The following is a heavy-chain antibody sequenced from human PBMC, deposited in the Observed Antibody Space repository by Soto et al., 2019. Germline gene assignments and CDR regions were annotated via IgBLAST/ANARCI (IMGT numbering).Heavy chain of an antibody. CDR2: ISFDGSDK. D-gene: IGHD3-22*01. CDR3: ARDRGYYDSSGYYYPQNYFDY. Sequence: QVQLVESGGGVVQPGRSLRLSCAASGFSFNDYAMHWVRQAPGKGLEWVAVISFDGSDKNYADSVQGRFTISRDNSKNTLYLRLNSLGTEDTAIYYCARDRGYYDSSGYYYPQNYFDYWGQGTLVTVSS. J-gene: IGHJ4*02. V-gene: IGHV3-30-3*01. CDR1: GFSFNDYA.